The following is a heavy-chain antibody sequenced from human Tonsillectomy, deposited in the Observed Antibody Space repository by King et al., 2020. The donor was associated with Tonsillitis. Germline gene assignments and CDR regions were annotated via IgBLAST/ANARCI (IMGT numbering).Heavy chain of an antibody. CDR3: ARDHSIDVACIMSWWFDP. J-gene: IGHJ5*02. V-gene: IGHV1-46*04. Sequence: VQLVQSGAEMKKPGASVKVSCTTSGYTFTRHWVHWVRQAPGQGLEWMGIINPNDGSTIYAQELQGRVTITGDTSTSTVYMELSSLRSEDTAIYYCARDHSIDVACIMSWWFDPWGQGTLVTVSS. CDR2: INPNDGST. CDR1: GYTFTRHW. D-gene: IGHD6-19*01.